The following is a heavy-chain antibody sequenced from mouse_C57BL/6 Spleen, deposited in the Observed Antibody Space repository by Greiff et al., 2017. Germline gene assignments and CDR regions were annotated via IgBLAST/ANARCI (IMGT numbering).Heavy chain of an antibody. D-gene: IGHD2-10*02. V-gene: IGHV5-16*01. Sequence: DVKLVESEGGLVQPGSSMKLSCTASGFTFSDYYMAWVRQVPEKGLEWVANINYDGSSTYYLDSLKSRFIISRDNAKNILYLQMSSLKSEDTATYYCARVGYGNYQGYYAMDYWGQGTSVTVSS. CDR2: INYDGSST. J-gene: IGHJ4*01. CDR1: GFTFSDYY. CDR3: ARVGYGNYQGYYAMDY.